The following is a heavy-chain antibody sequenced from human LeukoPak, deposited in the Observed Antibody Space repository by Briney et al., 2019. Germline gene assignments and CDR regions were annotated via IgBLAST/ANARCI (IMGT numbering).Heavy chain of an antibody. CDR1: GFTFSSYA. D-gene: IGHD4-17*01. CDR2: ISGGGGST. CDR3: AKDENGDYVNTGDAFDI. J-gene: IGHJ3*02. Sequence: PGGSLRLSCAASGFTFSSYAMSWVRQGPGKGLEWVSAISGGGGSTYYADSVKGRFTISRDKSKNTLYLQMNSLRAEDTAVYYCAKDENGDYVNTGDAFDIWGQGTMVTVSS. V-gene: IGHV3-23*01.